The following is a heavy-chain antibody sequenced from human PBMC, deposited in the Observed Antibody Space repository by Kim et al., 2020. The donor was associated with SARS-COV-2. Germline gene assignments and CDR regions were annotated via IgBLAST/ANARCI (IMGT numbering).Heavy chain of an antibody. Sequence: GGSLRLSCEGSGFTFSNAWMSWLRQAPGKGLEWVGRIHTKADGERIDYGVPVKGRFTISRDDSKNTLYLQMNSLKTEDTAMYYCTARSAPRGQGTLVTVSS. CDR2: IHTKADGERI. J-gene: IGHJ4*02. CDR3: TARSAP. V-gene: IGHV3-15*01. CDR1: GFTFSNAW.